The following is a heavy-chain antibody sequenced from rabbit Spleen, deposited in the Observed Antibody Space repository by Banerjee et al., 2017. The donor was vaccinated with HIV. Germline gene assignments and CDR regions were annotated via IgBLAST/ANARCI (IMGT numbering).Heavy chain of an antibody. CDR1: GLDFSSSYW. V-gene: IGHV1S40*01. Sequence: QSLEESGGDLVKPGASLTLTCTASGLDFSSSYWICWVRQAPGKGLEWIGCIYTGSSGSSYSVSWAKGRFTISKTSSTTGTLQMNSLTAADTATYFCARGDSSSGWGAGVWGPGTLVTVS. CDR3: ARGDSSSGWGAGV. D-gene: IGHD4-1*01. CDR2: IYTGSSGSS. J-gene: IGHJ4*01.